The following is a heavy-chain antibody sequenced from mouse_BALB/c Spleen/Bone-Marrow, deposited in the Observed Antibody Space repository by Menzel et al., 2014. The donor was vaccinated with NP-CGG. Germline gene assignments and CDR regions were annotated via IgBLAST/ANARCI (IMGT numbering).Heavy chain of an antibody. CDR2: IDPANGNT. CDR3: ASYVYGYYFDY. V-gene: IGHV14-3*02. J-gene: IGHJ2*01. Sequence: EVQLQESGAELVKPRASVKLSCTASGSNIKDTYMHWVKQRPEQGLEWIGWIDPANGNTKYDPKFQGKATITADTSSNTAYLQLSSLTSEDTAVYYCASYVYGYYFDYWGQGTTLTVSS. D-gene: IGHD2-2*01. CDR1: GSNIKDTY.